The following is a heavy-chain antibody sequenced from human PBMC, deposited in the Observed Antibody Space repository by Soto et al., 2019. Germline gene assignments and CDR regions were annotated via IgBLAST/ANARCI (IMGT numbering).Heavy chain of an antibody. D-gene: IGHD4-17*01. CDR1: GGSISSGGYS. CDR2: IFHSGSP. CDR3: ARAHYGDYGYGMDV. Sequence: SETLSLTCAVSGGSISSGGYSWSWIRQPPGKGLEWIGYIFHSGSPYYNPSLKSRVTISVDRSKNQFSLKLSSVAAADTAVYYCARAHYGDYGYGMDVWGQGTTVTVSS. V-gene: IGHV4-30-2*01. J-gene: IGHJ6*02.